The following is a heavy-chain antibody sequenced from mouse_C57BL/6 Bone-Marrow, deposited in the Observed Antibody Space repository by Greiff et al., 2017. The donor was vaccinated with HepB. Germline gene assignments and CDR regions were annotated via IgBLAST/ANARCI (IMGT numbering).Heavy chain of an antibody. D-gene: IGHD2-5*01. V-gene: IGHV1-64*01. CDR1: GYTFTSYW. CDR2: IHPNSGST. J-gene: IGHJ2*01. Sequence: QVQLKQPGAELVKPGASVKLSCKASGYTFTSYWMHWVKQRPGQGLEWIGMIHPNSGSTNYNEKFKSKATLTVDKSSSTAYMQLSSLTSEDSAVYYCARSGSKRGYYFDYWGQGTTLTVSS. CDR3: ARSGSKRGYYFDY.